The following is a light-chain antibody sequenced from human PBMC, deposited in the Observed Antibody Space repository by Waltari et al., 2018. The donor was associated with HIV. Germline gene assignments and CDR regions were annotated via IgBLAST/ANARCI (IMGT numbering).Light chain of an antibody. Sequence: QSVLTQPPSASGTPGPRVTISCSGSSSNIGGYYVYWYLQLPGTAPKLLILRNNQRPSGVPDRVPGSKSGTSASLAISGLRSEDEADYYCAAWADSLSAVVFGGGTKLTVL. J-gene: IGLJ2*01. CDR1: SSNIGGYY. CDR3: AAWADSLSAVV. CDR2: RNN. V-gene: IGLV1-47*01.